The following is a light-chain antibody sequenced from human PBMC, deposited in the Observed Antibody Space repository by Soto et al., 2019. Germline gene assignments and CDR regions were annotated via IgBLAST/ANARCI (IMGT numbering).Light chain of an antibody. Sequence: DIQMTQSPSSLSASVGDRVTITCRASQDIRDYLVWYQQRPGIVPTLLIYAASTLQSGVPSRFSGSGYGTEFTLTISSLQSEDVATYYCQKYGGAPYTFGPGTKVDLK. CDR2: AAS. CDR3: QKYGGAPYT. V-gene: IGKV1-27*01. CDR1: QDIRDY. J-gene: IGKJ3*01.